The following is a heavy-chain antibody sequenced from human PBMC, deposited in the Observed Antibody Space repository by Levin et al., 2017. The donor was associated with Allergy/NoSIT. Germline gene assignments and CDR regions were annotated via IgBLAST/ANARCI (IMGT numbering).Heavy chain of an antibody. V-gene: IGHV3-9*01. J-gene: IGHJ6*02. CDR2: IRWNSGVI. D-gene: IGHD2-15*01. Sequence: LSLTCAASGFPFDDYALHWVRQAPGKGLEWVSGIRWNSGVIDYADSVKGRFTISRDNAKNSIYLQMNSLRTEDTAFYYCAKDRGYGDFHYYGLDVWGRGTTVTVSS. CDR3: AKDRGYGDFHYYGLDV. CDR1: GFPFDDYA.